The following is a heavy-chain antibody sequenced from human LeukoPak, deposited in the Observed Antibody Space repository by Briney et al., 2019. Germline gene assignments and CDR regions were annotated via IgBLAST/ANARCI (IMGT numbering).Heavy chain of an antibody. Sequence: GASVKVSCKASGYTFTGYYMHWVRQAPGQGLEWMGWINPNSGGTNYAQKFQGRATMTRDTSISTAYMELSRLRSDDTAVYYCARVVSPKVTTDPYYFDYWGQGTLVTVSS. CDR3: ARVVSPKVTTDPYYFDY. V-gene: IGHV1-2*02. J-gene: IGHJ4*02. D-gene: IGHD4-11*01. CDR1: GYTFTGYY. CDR2: INPNSGGT.